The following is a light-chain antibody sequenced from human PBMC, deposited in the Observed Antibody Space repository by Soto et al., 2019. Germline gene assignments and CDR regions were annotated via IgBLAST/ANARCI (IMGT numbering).Light chain of an antibody. CDR2: AAS. CDR1: QDIASW. J-gene: IGKJ4*01. Sequence: DIQMTQSPSSLSASLGDRVSITCRASQDIASWLAWYQQKPGKAPKVLIYAASNLQRGVPSRFGGSGSGTDFTLTITSLQPEDFATYYCQQANSFPLTFGGGTKVDIK. CDR3: QQANSFPLT. V-gene: IGKV1-12*01.